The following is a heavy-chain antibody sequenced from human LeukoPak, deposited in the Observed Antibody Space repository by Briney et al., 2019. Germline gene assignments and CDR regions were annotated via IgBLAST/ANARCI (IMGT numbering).Heavy chain of an antibody. V-gene: IGHV1-69*13. J-gene: IGHJ5*02. Sequence: GASVKVSCKASGGTFSSYAISWVRQAPGQGLEWMGGIIPIFGTANYAQKFQGRVTITADESTSTAYMELSSLRSEDTAVYYCAREDRQWLVHGDFDPWGQGTLVTVSS. D-gene: IGHD6-19*01. CDR2: IIPIFGTA. CDR3: AREDRQWLVHGDFDP. CDR1: GGTFSSYA.